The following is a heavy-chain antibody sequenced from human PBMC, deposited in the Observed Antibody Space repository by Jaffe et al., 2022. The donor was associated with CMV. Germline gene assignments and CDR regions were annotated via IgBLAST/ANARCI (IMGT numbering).Heavy chain of an antibody. CDR3: ARALAHPDSSGYWFDY. CDR2: IYYSGST. V-gene: IGHV4-59*01. J-gene: IGHJ4*02. D-gene: IGHD3-22*01. CDR1: GGSISSYY. Sequence: QVQLQESGPGLVKPSETLSLTCTVSGGSISSYYWSWIRQPPGKGLEWIGYIYYSGSTNYNPSLKSRVTISVDTSKNQFSLKLSSVTAADTAVYYCARALAHPDSSGYWFDYWGQGTLVTVSS.